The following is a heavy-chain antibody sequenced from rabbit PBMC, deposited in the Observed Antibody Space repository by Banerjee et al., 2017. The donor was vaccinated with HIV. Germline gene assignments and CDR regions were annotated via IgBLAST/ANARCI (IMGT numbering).Heavy chain of an antibody. V-gene: IGHV1S45*01. CDR3: ARDRDSDAGYGSLAL. Sequence: QEQVEESGGDLVKPEGSLTLTCTASGFSFSNIYYMCWVRQAPGKGLEWIGCINTGSRNAYYASWVISRFTISKTSSTTVALKMTSLTVADTATYFCARDRDSDAGYGSLALWGPGTLVTVS. J-gene: IGHJ4*01. CDR2: INTGSRNA. CDR1: GFSFSNIYY. D-gene: IGHD7-1*01.